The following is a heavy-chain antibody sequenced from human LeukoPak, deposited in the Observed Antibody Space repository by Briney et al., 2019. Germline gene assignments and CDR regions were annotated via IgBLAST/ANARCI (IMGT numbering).Heavy chain of an antibody. CDR2: IYPGESDT. D-gene: IGHD5-24*01. J-gene: IGHJ3*02. CDR3: ARPKGDGNKADRDAFDI. CDR1: GYSFTSYW. Sequence: GESLKISCKGSGYSFTSYWIGWVRQMPGKGLEWMGIIYPGESDTRYSPSFQGHVTISAAKSISTAYLQWSSLKASDTAMYYCARPKGDGNKADRDAFDIWGQGTMVTVSS. V-gene: IGHV5-51*01.